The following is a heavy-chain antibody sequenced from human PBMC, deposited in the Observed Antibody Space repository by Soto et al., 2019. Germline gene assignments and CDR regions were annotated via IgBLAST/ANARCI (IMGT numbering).Heavy chain of an antibody. V-gene: IGHV3-30*04. D-gene: IGHD6-19*01. CDR2: ISPDGSKK. CDR3: ARDWSFAVAGTGAFDY. J-gene: IGHJ4*02. Sequence: QVQLVESGGGVVQPGRSLRLSCVASGFTFSRYAMHWVRQAPGKGLEWVAVISPDGSKKYYADSVKGRVTISRDNPKNTLGVQMNSLRPEDTAVYYCARDWSFAVAGTGAFDYWGQGTLVTVSS. CDR1: GFTFSRYA.